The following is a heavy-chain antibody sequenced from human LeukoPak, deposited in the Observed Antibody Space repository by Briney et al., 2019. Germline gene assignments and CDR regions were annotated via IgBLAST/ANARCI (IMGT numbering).Heavy chain of an antibody. CDR2: ISADAVDT. V-gene: IGHV3-23*01. J-gene: IGHJ4*02. CDR3: ARDSPVAAPLFDY. Sequence: PGGSLRLSCVASGFTFSNHAMTWVRQAPGKGLEWVSAISADAVDTFYAPSVKGRFTISRDNSKNTMYLQINSLRAEDTAIYYCARDSPVAAPLFDYWGQGTLVTVSS. CDR1: GFTFSNHA. D-gene: IGHD6-19*01.